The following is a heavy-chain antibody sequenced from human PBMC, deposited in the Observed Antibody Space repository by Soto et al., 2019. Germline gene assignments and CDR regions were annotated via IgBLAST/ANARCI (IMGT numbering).Heavy chain of an antibody. J-gene: IGHJ6*02. V-gene: IGHV1-18*01. Sequence: QVQLVQSGPEVKKSGASVKVSCKASAYTFTTYGVSWVRQAPGQGLEWMGWISGYNGQTNYAPKFRCRVTFTTDTSTSTAYMELRSLRPDDTAMYFCARDTRKELWVEGLNAMDVWGQGTTVTVSS. CDR3: ARDTRKELWVEGLNAMDV. CDR1: AYTFTTYG. CDR2: ISGYNGQT. D-gene: IGHD3-16*01.